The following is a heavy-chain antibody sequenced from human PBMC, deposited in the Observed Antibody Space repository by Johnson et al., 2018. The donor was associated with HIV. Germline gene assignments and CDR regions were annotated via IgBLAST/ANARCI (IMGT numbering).Heavy chain of an antibody. CDR2: ISYDGSIK. Sequence: QVQLVESGGGVVQPGRSLRLSCAASGFTFSSYAMHWVRQAPGKGLEWVAVISYDGSIKYYADSVKGRFTISRDNSKNTLDLQMNRLRAQDTAVYYCARDWEGYAFDIWGQGTMVTVSS. J-gene: IGHJ3*02. V-gene: IGHV3-30*04. CDR1: GFTFSSYA. D-gene: IGHD1-26*01. CDR3: ARDWEGYAFDI.